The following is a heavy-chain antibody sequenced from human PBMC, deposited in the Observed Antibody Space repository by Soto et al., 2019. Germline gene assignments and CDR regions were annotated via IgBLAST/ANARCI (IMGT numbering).Heavy chain of an antibody. CDR3: ARRVGSGWPFDY. Sequence: SETLSLTCTVSGGSISSYYWSWIRQPPGKGLEWIGYIYYSGSTNYNPSLKSRVTISVDTSKNQFSLKLSSVTAADTAVYYCARRVGSGWPFDYWGQGTLVTVSS. CDR1: GGSISSYY. CDR2: IYYSGST. J-gene: IGHJ4*02. V-gene: IGHV4-59*08. D-gene: IGHD6-19*01.